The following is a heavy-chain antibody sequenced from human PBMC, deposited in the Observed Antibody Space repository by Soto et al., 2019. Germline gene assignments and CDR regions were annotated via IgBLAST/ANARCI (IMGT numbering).Heavy chain of an antibody. CDR2: IRSKAYGGTT. D-gene: IGHD6-6*01. V-gene: IGHV3-49*03. CDR3: TRAVGVVYSSSPSPFDY. J-gene: IGHJ4*02. Sequence: HPGGTLRLSCTASGFAFGDYAMSWFRQAPGKGLEWVGFIRSKAYGGTTEYAASVKGRFTISRDDSKSIAYLQMNSLKTEDTAVYYCTRAVGVVYSSSPSPFDYWGQGTLVTVSS. CDR1: GFAFGDYA.